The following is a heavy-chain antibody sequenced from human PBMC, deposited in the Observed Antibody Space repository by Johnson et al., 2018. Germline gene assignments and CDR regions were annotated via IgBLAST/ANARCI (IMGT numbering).Heavy chain of an antibody. D-gene: IGHD3-22*01. CDR1: GGTFSSYA. V-gene: IGHV1-69*12. J-gene: IGHJ1*01. CDR3: GREDRGYSSGYSH. Sequence: QVQPVQSGAEVKKPGASXKVSCKASGGTFSSYAISWVRQAPGPGLEWMGGIIPTFGTANYAQKFQGRVTITADESTSTAYMELRIRRSEDTAVYYCGREDRGYSSGYSHWGQGTLVTVSS. CDR2: IIPTFGTA.